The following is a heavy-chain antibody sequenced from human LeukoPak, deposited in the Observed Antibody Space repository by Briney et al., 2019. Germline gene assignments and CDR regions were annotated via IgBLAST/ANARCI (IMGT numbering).Heavy chain of an antibody. Sequence: ASVKVSCKASGYTFTGYYMHWVRQAPGQGLEWMGWINPNSGGTNYAQKFQGGVTMTRDTSISTAYMELSRLRSDDTAVYYCATSYGSGSYYVGGENWGQGTLVTVSS. V-gene: IGHV1-2*02. J-gene: IGHJ4*02. CDR2: INPNSGGT. D-gene: IGHD3-10*01. CDR3: ATSYGSGSYYVGGEN. CDR1: GYTFTGYY.